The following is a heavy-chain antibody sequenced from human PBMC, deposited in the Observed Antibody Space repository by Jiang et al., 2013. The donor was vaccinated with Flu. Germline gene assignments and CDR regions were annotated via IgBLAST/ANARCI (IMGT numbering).Heavy chain of an antibody. CDR3: ARSTLNPVGHFDH. V-gene: IGHV2-5*02. D-gene: IGHD1-14*01. J-gene: IGHJ4*01. CDR1: GFSLSTNEEA. Sequence: KPTQTLTLTCTFSGFSLSTNEEAVAWIRQPPGKALEWLALIYWDDEQRYRPSLKNRLTITKGTSKDQVVLTMTNMDPVDTATYFCARSTLNPVGHFDHWGQGALVTVSS. CDR2: IYWDDEQ.